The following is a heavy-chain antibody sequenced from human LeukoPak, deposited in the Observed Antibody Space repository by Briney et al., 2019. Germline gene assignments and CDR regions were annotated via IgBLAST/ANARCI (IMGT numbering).Heavy chain of an antibody. CDR2: ISSNGGRT. CDR3: VKRDAGSYNFAFDI. D-gene: IGHD3-10*01. J-gene: IGHJ3*02. CDR1: GFTFSSYA. Sequence: PGGSLRLSCLASGFTFSSYAMHWVRQAPGKGLEYVSTISSNGGRTYYADSVKDRFTISRDNSKNTMYLQMSSLRDEDTAVYYCVKRDAGSYNFAFDIWGQGTMVTVSS. V-gene: IGHV3-64D*09.